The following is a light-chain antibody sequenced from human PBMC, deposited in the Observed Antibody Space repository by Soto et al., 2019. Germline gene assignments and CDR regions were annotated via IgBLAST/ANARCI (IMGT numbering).Light chain of an antibody. CDR1: SGHSSYI. J-gene: IGLJ3*02. CDR2: LEGSGSY. Sequence: QLVLTQSSSASASLGSSVKLTCTLSSGHSSYIIAWHQQQPGKAPRYLMKLEGSGSYNKGSGVPDRFSGSSSGADRYLTISNLQPEDEADYYCETWDSNIWVFGGGTKLTVL. CDR3: ETWDSNIWV. V-gene: IGLV4-60*03.